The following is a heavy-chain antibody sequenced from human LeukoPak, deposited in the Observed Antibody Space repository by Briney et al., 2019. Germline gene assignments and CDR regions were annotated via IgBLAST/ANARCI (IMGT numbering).Heavy chain of an antibody. J-gene: IGHJ4*02. D-gene: IGHD2-2*01. Sequence: GGSLRLSCAASGFTFSNYGMHWVRQAPGKGLVWVSRINSDGSRTSYADSVKGRFTISRDNSKNTLYLQMNSLRAEDTAVYYCAHLGSSTSWQGVWGQGTLVTVSS. CDR3: AHLGSSTSWQGV. CDR1: GFTFSNYG. V-gene: IGHV3-74*01. CDR2: INSDGSRT.